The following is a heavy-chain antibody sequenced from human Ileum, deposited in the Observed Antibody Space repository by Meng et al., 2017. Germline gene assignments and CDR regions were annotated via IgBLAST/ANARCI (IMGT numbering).Heavy chain of an antibody. D-gene: IGHD3-16*01. CDR3: ARDGGHRRFDV. CDR2: ISKTSIYI. J-gene: IGHJ5*02. CDR1: GFSISDDH. Sequence: VRVVESGGDLVKPGGSLRLCCAASGFSISDDHITWIRQAPGKGLEWISYISKTSIYIYYTDSVKGRFTISRDNAKDSVCLQMNSLRAEDTAVYYCARDGGHRRFDVWGQGTLVTVSS. V-gene: IGHV3-11*01.